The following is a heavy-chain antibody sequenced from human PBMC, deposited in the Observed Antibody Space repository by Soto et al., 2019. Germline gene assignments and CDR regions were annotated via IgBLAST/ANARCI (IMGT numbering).Heavy chain of an antibody. CDR1: GGSVSSGSYY. J-gene: IGHJ5*02. V-gene: IGHV4-61*01. CDR2: IYYSGST. D-gene: IGHD3-10*01. Sequence: QVQLQESGPGLVKPSETLSLTCTVSGGSVSSGSYYWSWIRQPPGKGLEWIGYIYYSGSTNYNPSHKSLVTISVDTSKNQVSLKRSSLAAADTAVYYWARSDGSGIYNWFDRGGQVTLVTFAS. CDR3: ARSDGSGIYNWFDR.